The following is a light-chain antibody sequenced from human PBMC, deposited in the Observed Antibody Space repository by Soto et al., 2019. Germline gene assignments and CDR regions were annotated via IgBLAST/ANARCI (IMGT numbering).Light chain of an antibody. CDR2: GAS. V-gene: IGKV3-20*01. CDR1: QSVSSSY. J-gene: IGKJ4*01. Sequence: EIVLTQSPGTLSLSPGERATLSCRASQSVSSSYLAWYQQKPCQAPRLLIYGASSRATGIPDRFSGCGSGTDFTLTISRPEPEDFAVYYCEQYGSSPRLTFGGGTKVEIK. CDR3: EQYGSSPRLT.